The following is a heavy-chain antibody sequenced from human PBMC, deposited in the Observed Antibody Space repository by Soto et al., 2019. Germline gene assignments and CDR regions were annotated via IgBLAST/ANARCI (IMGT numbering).Heavy chain of an antibody. V-gene: IGHV3-33*01. CDR3: ARAHYFDSGPLDY. CDR1: GFTFSSSV. J-gene: IGHJ4*02. Sequence: GGSLSLSCAASGFTFSSSVMHWVRQAPGKGLEWVAVIWYDGSNKYYADSVKGRFTISRDNSKNTLYLQMDSLRAEDTAVYYCARAHYFDSGPLDYWGQGTLVTVSS. CDR2: IWYDGSNK. D-gene: IGHD3-22*01.